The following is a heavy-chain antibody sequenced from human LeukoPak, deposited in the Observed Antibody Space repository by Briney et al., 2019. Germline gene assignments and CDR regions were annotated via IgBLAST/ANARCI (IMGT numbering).Heavy chain of an antibody. CDR3: ARDLGYCSFGFGLGNCNRKWFDP. Sequence: ASVKVSCKASRYTYTSYGISWVRQAPGQGLEWMGWISAYNGNTNYAQKLQGRVTMTRDTSTNTAYMELKNLRPDDTAIYYCARDLGYCSFGFGLGNCNRKWFDPWGQGTLVSVSS. D-gene: IGHD2-2*03. CDR2: ISAYNGNT. V-gene: IGHV1-18*01. CDR1: RYTYTSYG. J-gene: IGHJ5*02.